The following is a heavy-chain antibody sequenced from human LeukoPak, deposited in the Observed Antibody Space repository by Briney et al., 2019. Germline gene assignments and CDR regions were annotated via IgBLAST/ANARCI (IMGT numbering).Heavy chain of an antibody. CDR3: ARDGIAVAGTIFDY. J-gene: IGHJ4*02. D-gene: IGHD6-19*01. CDR2: IYHSGST. V-gene: IGHV4-38-2*02. Sequence: SETLSLTCAVSGYSISSGYYGGWIRQPPGKGLEWIGSIYHSGSTYYNPSLKSRVTISVDTSKNQFSLKLSSVTAADTAVYYCARDGIAVAGTIFDYWGQGTLVTVSS. CDR1: GYSISSGYY.